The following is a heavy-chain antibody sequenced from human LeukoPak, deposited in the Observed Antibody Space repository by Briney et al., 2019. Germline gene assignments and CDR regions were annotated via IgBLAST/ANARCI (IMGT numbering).Heavy chain of an antibody. CDR3: ARDPPRDY. CDR1: GVSLSDSY. J-gene: IGHJ4*02. CDR2: IYSGGST. Sequence: GGSLRLSCANSGVSLSDSYMSWVRQAPGKGLEWVSVIYSGGSTYYADSVRGRFTISRDNSKNTLYLQMNSLRAEDTAVYYCARDPPRDYWGQGTLVTVSS. V-gene: IGHV3-66*01.